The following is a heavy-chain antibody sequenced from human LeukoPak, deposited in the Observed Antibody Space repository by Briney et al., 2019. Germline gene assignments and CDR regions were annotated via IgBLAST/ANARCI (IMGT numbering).Heavy chain of an antibody. D-gene: IGHD3-3*01. CDR3: AKAWSGYYTGADY. CDR2: IRYDSSDK. Sequence: PGGSLRLSCTASGFTFSRYGMHWIRQPPGKGLEWVAFIRYDSSDKKYADSVKGRFTISRDNSKNTLYLQMNSLRAEDTAVYYCAKAWSGYYTGADYWGQGTLVTVSS. CDR1: GFTFSRYG. V-gene: IGHV3-30*02. J-gene: IGHJ4*02.